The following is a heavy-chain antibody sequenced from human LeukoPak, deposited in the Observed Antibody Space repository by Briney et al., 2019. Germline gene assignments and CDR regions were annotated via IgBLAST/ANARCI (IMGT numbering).Heavy chain of an antibody. CDR1: GGSISSYY. D-gene: IGHD3-22*01. CDR3: ARTTYYYDSSTTGEFDY. Sequence: PSETLSLTCTVSGGSISSYYWSWIRQPPGKGLEWIGYIYYSGSANYNPSLKSRVTISVDTSKNQFSLKLSSVTAADTAVYYCARTTYYYDSSTTGEFDYWGQGTLVTVSS. V-gene: IGHV4-59*08. CDR2: IYYSGSA. J-gene: IGHJ4*02.